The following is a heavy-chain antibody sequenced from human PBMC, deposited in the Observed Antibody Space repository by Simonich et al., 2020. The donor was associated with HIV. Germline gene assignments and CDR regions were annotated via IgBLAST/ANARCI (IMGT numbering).Heavy chain of an antibody. CDR3: ARHAGCSSIFCYPTFDP. D-gene: IGHD2-2*01. Sequence: QVQLQQWGAGLLKPSETLSLTCAVYGGSFSGYYWSWVRQPPGKGLEWIGEINHSGSSNSNPSLRSRVTISVDASKNQFALKLGSVTAADAAVYYCARHAGCSSIFCYPTFDPWGQGTLVTVSS. CDR1: GGSFSGYY. V-gene: IGHV4-34*01. CDR2: INHSGSS. J-gene: IGHJ5*02.